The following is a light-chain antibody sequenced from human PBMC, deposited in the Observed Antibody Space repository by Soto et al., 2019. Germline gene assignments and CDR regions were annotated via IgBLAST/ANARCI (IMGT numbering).Light chain of an antibody. V-gene: IGKV1-27*01. CDR3: QRYNSAPRT. CDR2: AAS. J-gene: IGKJ1*01. CDR1: QSINTW. Sequence: DIQMTQSPSALSASIGDRITITCRASQSINTWLAWYQQKPGKAPKLLIYAASTLQSGVPIRFSGSGSGTDFTLTISSLQPEDVAVYYCQRYNSAPRTFGQGTKVEIK.